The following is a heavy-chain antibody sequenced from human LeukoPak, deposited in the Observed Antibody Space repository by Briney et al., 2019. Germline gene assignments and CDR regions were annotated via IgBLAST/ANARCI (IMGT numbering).Heavy chain of an antibody. V-gene: IGHV3-23*01. D-gene: IGHD6-19*01. Sequence: GGSLRLSCAASGFTFSSYAMSWVRQAPGKGLEWDSAISGSGGSTYYADSVKGRFTISRDNSKNTLYLQMNSLRAEDTAVYYCAKSVSGWYDYFDYWGQGTLVTVSS. CDR1: GFTFSSYA. CDR3: AKSVSGWYDYFDY. J-gene: IGHJ4*02. CDR2: ISGSGGST.